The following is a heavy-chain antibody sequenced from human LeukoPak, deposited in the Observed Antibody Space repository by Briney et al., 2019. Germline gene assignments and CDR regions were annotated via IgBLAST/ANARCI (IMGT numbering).Heavy chain of an antibody. D-gene: IGHD2-15*01. CDR3: ARRYDVVVVAATPRYWYFDL. V-gene: IGHV4-39*01. CDR2: IYYSGST. CDR1: GRSISSSSYY. J-gene: IGHJ2*01. Sequence: SETLSLTCTLCGRSISSSSYYWGWIRQPPGKGLEWIGSIYYSGSTYYNPSLKSRVTISLDTSKNQFSLKLSSVTAADTAVYYCARRYDVVVVAATPRYWYFDLWGRGTLVTVSS.